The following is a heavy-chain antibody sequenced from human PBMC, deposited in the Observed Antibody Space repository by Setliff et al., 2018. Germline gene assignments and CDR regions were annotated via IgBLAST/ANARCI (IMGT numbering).Heavy chain of an antibody. CDR2: SNHSGGT. J-gene: IGHJ4*02. V-gene: IGHV4-34*01. Sequence: SETLSLTCSVYGESFSNNYWSWIRQPPGKGLEWIGESNHSGGTSYNPSLKSRVTMSVDTSKNQFSLNLNSVTAADTAVYYFRLAHCNTTSCEEALDFWSRGTLVTVSS. CDR1: GESFSNNY. D-gene: IGHD2-2*01. CDR3: RLAHCNTTSCEEALDF.